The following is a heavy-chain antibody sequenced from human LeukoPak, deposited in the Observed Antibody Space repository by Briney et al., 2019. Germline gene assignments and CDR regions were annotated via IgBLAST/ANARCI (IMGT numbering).Heavy chain of an antibody. V-gene: IGHV4-4*09. CDR3: GRLYNTGYVDY. CDR1: GDSMSSYY. J-gene: IGHJ4*02. CDR2: IHPSGAT. D-gene: IGHD1-1*01. Sequence: SKTLSLTCSVSGDSMSSYYWSWIRQPPGKGLEWIGYIHPSGATNYNPSLKSRVSISLDSSKKQFSLKVTSVTAADTAVYFCGRLYNTGYVDYWGQGTLVTVSS.